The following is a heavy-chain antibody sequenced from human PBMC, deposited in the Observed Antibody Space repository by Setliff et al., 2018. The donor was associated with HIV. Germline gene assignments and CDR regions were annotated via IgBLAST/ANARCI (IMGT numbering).Heavy chain of an antibody. J-gene: IGHJ4*02. D-gene: IGHD6-19*01. Sequence: SETLSLTCAVYGGSFSGYYWGWIRQPPGKGLEWIGEIIHSRNTNYNPSLKSRVTVSVDTSKNQFSLKLSSVTAADTAVYYCARRSGWFYDYWGQGTLVTVS. CDR1: GGSFSGYY. V-gene: IGHV4-34*12. CDR3: ARRSGWFYDY. CDR2: IIHSRNT.